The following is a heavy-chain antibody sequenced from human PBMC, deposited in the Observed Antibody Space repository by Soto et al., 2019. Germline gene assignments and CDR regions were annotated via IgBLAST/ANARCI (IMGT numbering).Heavy chain of an antibody. CDR2: NYYSGIT. J-gene: IGHJ4*02. D-gene: IGHD6-19*01. CDR1: GGSISSGGYY. Sequence: SETLSLTCTVSGGSISSGGYYWTWIRQHPGKGLEWIGYNYYSGITYYNPSLKSRVTISVDTSKNQFSLKLSSVTVADTAVYYCAQTTGWPGFDYWGQGTLVTV. CDR3: AQTTGWPGFDY. V-gene: IGHV4-61*08.